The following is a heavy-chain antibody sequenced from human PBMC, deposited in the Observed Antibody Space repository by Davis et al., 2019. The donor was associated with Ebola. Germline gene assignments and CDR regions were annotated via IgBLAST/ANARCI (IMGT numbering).Heavy chain of an antibody. Sequence: PGGSLRLSCAASGFTFSSYWMHWVRQAPGKGLVWVSRINSDGSSTSYADSVKGRFTISRDNAKNTLYLQMNSLRAEDTAVYYCARDLEYYDILTGYYYYGMDVWGQGTTVTVSS. CDR3: ARDLEYYDILTGYYYYGMDV. J-gene: IGHJ6*02. D-gene: IGHD3-9*01. V-gene: IGHV3-74*01. CDR1: GFTFSSYW. CDR2: INSDGSST.